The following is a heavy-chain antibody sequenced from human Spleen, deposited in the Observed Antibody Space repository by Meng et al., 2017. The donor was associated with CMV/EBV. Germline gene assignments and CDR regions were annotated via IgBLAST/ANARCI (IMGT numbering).Heavy chain of an antibody. D-gene: IGHD3-10*01. V-gene: IGHV2-5*01. J-gene: IGHJ4*02. CDR1: GFSLSTRGVG. CDR2: IYWHDDK. CDR3: AHFGELLSGRVDY. Sequence: SGPTLVKPTQALTLTCNFSGFSLSTRGVGVGWIRQPPGKALAWLALIYWHDDKRYSPSLKNRSTITKNTSNNQVVLAMTNVDPVDTGTDYCAHFGELLSGRVDYWGQGTLVTVSS.